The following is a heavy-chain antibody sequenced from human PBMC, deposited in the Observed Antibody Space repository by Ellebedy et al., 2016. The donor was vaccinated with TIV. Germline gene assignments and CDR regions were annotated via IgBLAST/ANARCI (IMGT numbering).Heavy chain of an antibody. CDR2: INHSGST. J-gene: IGHJ6*02. V-gene: IGHV4-34*01. CDR1: GGSFSGYY. CDR3: AREPSYGMDV. Sequence: SETLSLXXAVYGGSFSGYYWSWIRQPPGKGLEWIGEINHSGSTNYNPSLKSRVTISVDTSKNQFSLKLSSVTAADTAVYYCAREPSYGMDVWGQGTTVTVSS.